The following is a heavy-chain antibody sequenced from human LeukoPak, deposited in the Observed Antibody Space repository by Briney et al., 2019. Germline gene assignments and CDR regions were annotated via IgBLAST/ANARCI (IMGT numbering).Heavy chain of an antibody. Sequence: PSVTLSLTCTVSGYSISSGYYCGWIRQPPGKGLEWIGSIYHSGSTYYNPSLKSRVTISVDTSKNQFSLKLSSVTAADTAVYYCARIYYDSSGYYLWANLHNWFDPWGQGTLVTVSS. V-gene: IGHV4-38-2*02. J-gene: IGHJ5*02. CDR3: ARIYYDSSGYYLWANLHNWFDP. CDR1: GYSISSGYY. CDR2: IYHSGST. D-gene: IGHD3-22*01.